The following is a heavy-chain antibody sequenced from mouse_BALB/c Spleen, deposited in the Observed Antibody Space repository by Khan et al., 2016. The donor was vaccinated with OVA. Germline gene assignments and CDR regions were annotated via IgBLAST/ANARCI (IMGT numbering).Heavy chain of an antibody. Sequence: EVQLQESGPGLVKPSQSLSLTCTVTGYSITTDYAWNWIRQFPGNKLEWMGFISYNGNTKYNPSLKSRISINRTPSKNQFFLQLKSVTTEDTARYYWARVYGGDFDYWGQGTTLTVSS. D-gene: IGHD1-1*01. CDR1: GYSITTDYA. V-gene: IGHV3-2*02. J-gene: IGHJ2*01. CDR2: ISYNGNT. CDR3: ARVYGGDFDY.